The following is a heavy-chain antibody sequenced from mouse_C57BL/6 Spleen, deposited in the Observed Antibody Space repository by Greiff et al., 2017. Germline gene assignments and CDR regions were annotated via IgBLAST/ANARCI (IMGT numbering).Heavy chain of an antibody. V-gene: IGHV7-1*01. CDR2: SRNKANDYTP. CDR3: ARDAPPYYAMDY. J-gene: IGHJ4*01. CDR1: GFTFSDFY. Sequence: EVKLVESGGGLVQSGRSLRLSCATSGFTFSDFYMEWVRQAPGKGLEWIAASRNKANDYTPEYSASVKGRFIVSRDTSQSILYLQMNALRAEDTAIYYCARDAPPYYAMDYWGQGTSVTVSS.